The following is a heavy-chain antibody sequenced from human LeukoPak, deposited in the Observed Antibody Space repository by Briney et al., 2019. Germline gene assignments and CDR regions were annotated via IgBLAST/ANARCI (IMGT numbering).Heavy chain of an antibody. CDR2: IKSKGHGGAI. CDR1: GLIFRNAW. Sequence: GGSLRLSCAASGLIFRNAWMTWVRQVPGKGLEWVGRIKSKGHGGAIDYAAPVIGRFKISRDDSTDTVYLQMNSLNTEDTALYYCTTLSGLSEDYTDSWGQGVLVTVSS. CDR3: TTLSGLSEDYTDS. V-gene: IGHV3-15*01. J-gene: IGHJ4*02. D-gene: IGHD5-12*01.